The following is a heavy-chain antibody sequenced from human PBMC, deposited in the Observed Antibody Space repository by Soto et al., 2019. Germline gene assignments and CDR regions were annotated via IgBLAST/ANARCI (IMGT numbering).Heavy chain of an antibody. CDR2: IYYSGST. CDR1: GGSISSGGYY. CDR3: ARDRFLYDSSVGFDI. D-gene: IGHD3-22*01. Sequence: TLSLTCTVSGGSISSGGYYWSWIRQHPGKGLEWIGYIYYSGSTYYNPSLKSRVTISVDTSKNQFSLKLSSVTAADTAVYYCARDRFLYDSSVGFDIWGQGTMVTVSS. V-gene: IGHV4-31*03. J-gene: IGHJ3*02.